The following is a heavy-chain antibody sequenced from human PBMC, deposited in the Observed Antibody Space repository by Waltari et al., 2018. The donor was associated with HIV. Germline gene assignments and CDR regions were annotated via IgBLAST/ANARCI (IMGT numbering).Heavy chain of an antibody. CDR1: GFTFSTYG. Sequence: QVQLVDSGGGVVQPGRSLRLSCAASGFTFSTYGMPWVRQAPGKGLEWVAGIWYDGSNKYYADSVKGRLTISRDNSKNTVYLQINRLRAEDTAVYYCAREGHYYGSGRFGGDYWGQGTLVTVSS. V-gene: IGHV3-33*01. CDR2: IWYDGSNK. D-gene: IGHD3-10*01. CDR3: AREGHYYGSGRFGGDY. J-gene: IGHJ4*02.